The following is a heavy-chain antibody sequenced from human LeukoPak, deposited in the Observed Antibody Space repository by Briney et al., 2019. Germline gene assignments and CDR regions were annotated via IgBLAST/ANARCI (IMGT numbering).Heavy chain of an antibody. CDR1: GGSISSSNW. CDR2: INHSGST. D-gene: IGHD3-3*01. J-gene: IGHJ4*02. V-gene: IGHV4-4*02. Sequence: SETLSLTCAVSGGSISSSNWWSWVRQPPGKGLEWIGEINHSGSTNYNPSLKSRVTISVDTSKNQFSLKLSSVTAADTAVYYCARGRPVLRFLEWSTDYWGQGTLVTVSS. CDR3: ARGRPVLRFLEWSTDY.